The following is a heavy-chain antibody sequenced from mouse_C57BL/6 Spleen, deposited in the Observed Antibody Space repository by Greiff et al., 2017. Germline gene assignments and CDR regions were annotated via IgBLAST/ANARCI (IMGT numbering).Heavy chain of an antibody. CDR2: ISYDGSN. J-gene: IGHJ3*01. V-gene: IGHV3-6*01. CDR3: ATASYSNSLLAY. Sequence: EVQLVESGPGLVKPSQSLSLTCSVTGYSITSGYYWNWIRQFPGNKLEWMGYISYDGSNNYNPSLKNRISITRDTSKNQFFLKLNSVTTEDTATYSGATASYSNSLLAYGGKGTLVTVSA. CDR1: GYSITSGYY. D-gene: IGHD2-5*01.